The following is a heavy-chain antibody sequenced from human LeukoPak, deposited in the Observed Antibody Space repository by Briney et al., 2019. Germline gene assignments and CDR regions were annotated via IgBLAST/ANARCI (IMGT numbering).Heavy chain of an antibody. CDR2: IYYSGST. D-gene: IGHD2-2*03. J-gene: IGHJ4*02. Sequence: PSETLSLTCAVSGGSISSTTSYWGWIRQPPGKGLEWIGRIYYSGSTFYNPSLKSRVTISVDTSKNQFSLRLSSVPAADTAVYYCARHGSTDYFDYWGQGTLVTVSS. V-gene: IGHV4-39*01. CDR1: GGSISSTTSY. CDR3: ARHGSTDYFDY.